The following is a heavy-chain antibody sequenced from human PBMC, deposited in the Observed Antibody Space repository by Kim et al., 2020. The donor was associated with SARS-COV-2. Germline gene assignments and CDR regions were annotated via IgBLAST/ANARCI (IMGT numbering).Heavy chain of an antibody. V-gene: IGHV3-11*06. Sequence: KKYSDAVRGRLLISRDNAKSSLELQMNSLRAEDTAVYYCARFRSPDTFDIWGQGTLVTVSS. D-gene: IGHD2-15*01. CDR2: K. CDR3: ARFRSPDTFDI. J-gene: IGHJ3*02.